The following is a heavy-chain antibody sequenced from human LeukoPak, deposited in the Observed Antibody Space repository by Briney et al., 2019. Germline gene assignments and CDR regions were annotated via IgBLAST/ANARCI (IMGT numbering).Heavy chain of an antibody. CDR3: ARDYCSSTSCLFDY. V-gene: IGHV1-2*06. CDR2: INPNSGDT. J-gene: IGHJ4*02. Sequence: GASVKVSCKASGYIFTDYYMHWVRQAPGQGLEWMGRINPNSGDTNYAQKFQGRVTMTRDTSISTAYMELSRLRSDDTAVYYCARDYCSSTSCLFDYWGQGTLVTVSS. D-gene: IGHD2-2*01. CDR1: GYIFTDYY.